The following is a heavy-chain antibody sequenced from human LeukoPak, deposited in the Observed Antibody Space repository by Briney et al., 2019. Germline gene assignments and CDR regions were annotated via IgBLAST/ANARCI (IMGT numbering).Heavy chain of an antibody. Sequence: ASVKVSCKASGYTFTSYGISWVRQAPGQGLEWMGWISAYNGNTNYAQKFQGRVTITADESTSTAYMELSSLRSEDTAVYYCARADIVVVVAAPYYYYGMDVWGQGTTVTVSS. CDR3: ARADIVVVVAAPYYYYGMDV. CDR1: GYTFTSYG. CDR2: ISAYNGNT. V-gene: IGHV1-18*01. J-gene: IGHJ6*02. D-gene: IGHD2-15*01.